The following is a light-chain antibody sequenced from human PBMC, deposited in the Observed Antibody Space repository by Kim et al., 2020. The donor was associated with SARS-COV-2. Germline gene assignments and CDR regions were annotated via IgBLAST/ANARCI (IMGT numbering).Light chain of an antibody. V-gene: IGKV1-5*03. CDR3: QQYNSYPLT. Sequence: DIQMTQSPSTLSASVGDRVTITCRASQSISSWLAWYQQKPGKAPILLIYKASSLESGVPSRFSGSGSGTEFTLTISSLQPDDFATYYCQQYNSYPLTFGPGTKVDIK. CDR2: KAS. CDR1: QSISSW. J-gene: IGKJ3*01.